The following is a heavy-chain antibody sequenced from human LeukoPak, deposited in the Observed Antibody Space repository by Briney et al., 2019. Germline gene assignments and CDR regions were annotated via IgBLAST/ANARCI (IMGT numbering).Heavy chain of an antibody. D-gene: IGHD3-22*01. CDR1: GITLSNYG. CDR2: ISDSGGRT. V-gene: IGHV3-23*01. J-gene: IGHJ4*02. Sequence: GGSLRLSCAVSGITLSNYGMSWVRQSPGKGLEWVAGISDSGGRTKYADSVKGRFTISRNNSKNTLYLQMNSLRAEDTAVYFCAKRGVVIRVILVGFHKEAYYFDSWGQGALVTVSS. CDR3: AKRGVVIRVILVGFHKEAYYFDS.